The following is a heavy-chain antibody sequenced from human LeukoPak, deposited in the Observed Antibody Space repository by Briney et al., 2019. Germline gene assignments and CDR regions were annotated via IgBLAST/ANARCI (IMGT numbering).Heavy chain of an antibody. CDR3: ARDSSGYYVNWFDP. CDR2: IYTSGST. D-gene: IGHD3-22*01. J-gene: IGHJ5*02. V-gene: IGHV4-61*02. Sequence: PSQTLSLTCTVSGGSISSGGYYWSWIRQPAGKGLEWIGRIYTSGSTNYNPSLKSRVTMSVDTSKNQFSLKLSSVTAADTAVYYCARDSSGYYVNWFDPWGQGTLVTVSS. CDR1: GGSISSGGYY.